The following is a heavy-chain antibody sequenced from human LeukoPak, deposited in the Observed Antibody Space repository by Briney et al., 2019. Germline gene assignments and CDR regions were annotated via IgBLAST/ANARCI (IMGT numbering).Heavy chain of an antibody. J-gene: IGHJ3*02. V-gene: IGHV3-15*01. Sequence: GGSLRLSCAASGFTFSNAWMRWVRQAPGKGLEWVGRIKSKTDGGTPDYAAPVKGRFTISRDDPKNTLDLQMNSLKTEDTAVYYCTTDGADYVWGSYLGDAFDIWGQGTMVTVAS. CDR3: TTDGADYVWGSYLGDAFDI. D-gene: IGHD3-16*02. CDR2: IKSKTDGGTP. CDR1: GFTFSNAW.